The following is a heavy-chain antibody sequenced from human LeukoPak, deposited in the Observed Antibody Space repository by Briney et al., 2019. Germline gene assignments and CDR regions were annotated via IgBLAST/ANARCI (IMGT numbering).Heavy chain of an antibody. CDR1: GYSFTSYW. CDR2: IYPGDSGT. CDR3: ARHIVGATAGHDAFDI. D-gene: IGHD1-26*01. V-gene: IGHV5-51*01. J-gene: IGHJ3*02. Sequence: GESLQISCKGSGYSFTSYWIGWVRQMPGKGLEWMGIIYPGDSGTRYSPSFQGQVTISADKSISTAYLQWSSLKASDTAMYYCARHIVGATAGHDAFDIWGQGTMVTVSS.